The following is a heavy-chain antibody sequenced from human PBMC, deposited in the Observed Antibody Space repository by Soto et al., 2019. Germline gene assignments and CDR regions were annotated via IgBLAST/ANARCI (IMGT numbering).Heavy chain of an antibody. V-gene: IGHV1-69*13. CDR3: ARDGTLYDSSGYYYVY. D-gene: IGHD3-22*01. Sequence: GASVKVSCKASGGTFSRYAISWVRQAPGQGLEWMGGIIPMFGKANYAQKFQGRVTITADESTSTGYMELRSLISEDTAVYYCARDGTLYDSSGYYYVYWGQGTLVTVS. CDR2: IIPMFGKA. J-gene: IGHJ4*02. CDR1: GGTFSRYA.